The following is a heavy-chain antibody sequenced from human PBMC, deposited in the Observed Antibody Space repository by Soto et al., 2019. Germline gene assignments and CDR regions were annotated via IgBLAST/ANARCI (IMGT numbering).Heavy chain of an antibody. CDR1: GGSVSSGSYY. D-gene: IGHD2-15*01. Sequence: QVQLQESGPGLVKPSETLSLTCTVSGGSVSSGSYYWSWIRQPPGKGLEWIGYIYYSGSTNYNPSPKSRVTISVDTSKNQFSLKLSSVTAADTAVYYCARGVVGYCSGGSCYLDYWGQGTLVTVSS. CDR2: IYYSGST. J-gene: IGHJ4*02. V-gene: IGHV4-61*01. CDR3: ARGVVGYCSGGSCYLDY.